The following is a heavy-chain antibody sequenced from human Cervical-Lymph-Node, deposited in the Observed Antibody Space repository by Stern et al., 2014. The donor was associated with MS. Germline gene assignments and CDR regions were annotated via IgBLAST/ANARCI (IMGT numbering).Heavy chain of an antibody. Sequence: QLVQSGAEVKKPGASVKVSCKTSGYTFTDFYIHWVRQAPGQGLEWMGRINPNSRHTKFAQRFQGRVTMTRDTSISTAYMELSRLRSDDTAVYYCATPYSSGWSPDHWGQGTLVTVSS. V-gene: IGHV1-2*06. CDR3: ATPYSSGWSPDH. D-gene: IGHD6-19*01. CDR1: GYTFTDFY. J-gene: IGHJ5*02. CDR2: INPNSRHT.